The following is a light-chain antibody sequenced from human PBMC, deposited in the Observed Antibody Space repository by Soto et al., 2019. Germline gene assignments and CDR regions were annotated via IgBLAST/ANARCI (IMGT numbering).Light chain of an antibody. CDR3: QQYATSPWT. Sequence: ETVLTQSPGTLSLSPGERATLSCRASQSVTNSYLAWFQQKPGQAPRLLIFGALSRATGIPDRFSGSGSGTDFTLTISRLEHEDFAEYYCQQYATSPWTFGQGTKVEVK. CDR2: GAL. CDR1: QSVTNSY. J-gene: IGKJ1*01. V-gene: IGKV3-20*01.